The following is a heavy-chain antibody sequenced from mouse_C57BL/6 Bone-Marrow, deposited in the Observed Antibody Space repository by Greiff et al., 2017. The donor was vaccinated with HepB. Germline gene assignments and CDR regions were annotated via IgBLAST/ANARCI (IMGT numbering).Heavy chain of an antibody. D-gene: IGHD2-4*01. CDR1: GFTFSSYG. CDR3: ARIVYYDYDGDYAMDY. CDR2: ISSGGSYT. V-gene: IGHV5-6*02. J-gene: IGHJ4*01. Sequence: DVKLVESGGDLVKPGGSLKLSCAASGFTFSSYGMSWVRQTPDKRLEWVATISSGGSYTYYPDSVKGRFTISRDNAKNTLYLQMSSLKSEDTAMYYCARIVYYDYDGDYAMDYWGQGTSVTVSS.